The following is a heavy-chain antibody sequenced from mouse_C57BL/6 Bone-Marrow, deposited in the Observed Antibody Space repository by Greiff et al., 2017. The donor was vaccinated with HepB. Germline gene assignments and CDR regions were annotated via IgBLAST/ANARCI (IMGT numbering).Heavy chain of an antibody. CDR2: ISGGGGNT. D-gene: IGHD3-2*02. J-gene: IGHJ3*01. V-gene: IGHV5-9*01. Sequence: DVKLQESGGGLVKPGGSLKLSCAASGFTFSSYTMSWVRQTPEKRLEWVATISGGGGNTYYPDSVKGRFTISRDNAKNTLYLQMSSLRSEDTALYYCARHQGRAWFAYWGQGTLVTVSA. CDR3: ARHQGRAWFAY. CDR1: GFTFSSYT.